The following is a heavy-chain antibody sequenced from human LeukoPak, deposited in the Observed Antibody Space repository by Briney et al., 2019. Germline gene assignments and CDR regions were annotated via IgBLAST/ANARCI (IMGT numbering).Heavy chain of an antibody. D-gene: IGHD6-19*01. CDR1: GLTFGDNA. Sequence: GGSLRLSCTASGLTFGDNAMTCVRQAPGRGLEWVGFIRSKTYGKTTEYAASVKGRFTISRDDSKSIAYLQMNSLKSEDTSVYYCTRGIAKTGMNCWGQGTLVTVSA. CDR2: IRSKTYGKTT. CDR3: TRGIAKTGMNC. J-gene: IGHJ4*02. V-gene: IGHV3-49*04.